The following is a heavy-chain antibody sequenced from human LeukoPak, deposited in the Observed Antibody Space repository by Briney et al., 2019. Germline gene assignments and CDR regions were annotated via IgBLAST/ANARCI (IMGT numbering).Heavy chain of an antibody. CDR1: GFTFSSYG. V-gene: IGHV3-30*03. CDR3: ARDFYGGKGDYYDY. CDR2: ISFDGSYK. Sequence: PARSLRLSCAASGFTFSSYGMHWVRQAPGKGPEWVAFISFDGSYKDYADSVRGRFTISRDNPKNTLYLQMNSLSVEDTAVYYCARDFYGGKGDYYDYWGQGTLVTVSS. J-gene: IGHJ4*02. D-gene: IGHD4-23*01.